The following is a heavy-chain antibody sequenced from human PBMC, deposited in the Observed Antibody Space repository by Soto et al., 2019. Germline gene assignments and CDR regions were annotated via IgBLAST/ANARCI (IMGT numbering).Heavy chain of an antibody. CDR2: IYYSGST. CDR3: AGEYSGSSFDY. Sequence: SETLSVTCTVSGGSISSYYWSWIRQPPGKGLEWIGYIYYSGSTNYNPSLKSRVTISVDTSKNQFSLKLSSVTAADTAVYYCAGEYSGSSFDYWGQGTLVTVSS. J-gene: IGHJ4*01. V-gene: IGHV4-59*01. D-gene: IGHD1-26*01. CDR1: GGSISSYY.